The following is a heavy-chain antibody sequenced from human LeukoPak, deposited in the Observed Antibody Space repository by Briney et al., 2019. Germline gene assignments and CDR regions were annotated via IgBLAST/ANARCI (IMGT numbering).Heavy chain of an antibody. D-gene: IGHD6-19*01. Sequence: ASVKVSCKASGYTFTSYDINWVRQATGQGLEWMGWMNPNSGNTGYAQKFQGRVTITRNTSISTAYMELSSLRSEDTAVYYCARGPRYSSGWYSDYWGQGTLVTVSS. CDR2: MNPNSGNT. CDR3: ARGPRYSSGWYSDY. V-gene: IGHV1-8*03. CDR1: GYTFTSYD. J-gene: IGHJ4*02.